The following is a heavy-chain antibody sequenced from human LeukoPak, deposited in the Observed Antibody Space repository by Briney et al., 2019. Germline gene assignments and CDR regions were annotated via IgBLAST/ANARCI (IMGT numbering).Heavy chain of an antibody. CDR2: ITPKSGGT. CDR1: GYTFTDYF. Sequence: ASVKVSCKASGYTFTDYFIHWVRQAPGQGLELMGWITPKSGGTNDAQKFQGRVTITRDPSISTAYMELSSLRSEDTAVYFCARDKGPVAGTGVGSFDHWGEGTLVTVSS. D-gene: IGHD6-19*01. J-gene: IGHJ4*02. CDR3: ARDKGPVAGTGVGSFDH. V-gene: IGHV1-2*02.